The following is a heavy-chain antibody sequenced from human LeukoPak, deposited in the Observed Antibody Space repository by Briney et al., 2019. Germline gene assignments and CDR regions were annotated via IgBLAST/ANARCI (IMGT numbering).Heavy chain of an antibody. J-gene: IGHJ3*02. CDR3: ARTSYYDSSGSYRDAFDI. V-gene: IGHV6-1*01. CDR2: TYYRSKWYN. Sequence: SQTLSLTCAISGDSVSTSGVAWNWVRQSPSRGLEWLGRTYYRSKWYNDYAVSVKSRIAINPDTSKNQFSLQLNSVTPEDTAVYFCARTSYYDSSGSYRDAFDIWGQGTVVSVSS. D-gene: IGHD3-22*01. CDR1: GDSVSTSGVA.